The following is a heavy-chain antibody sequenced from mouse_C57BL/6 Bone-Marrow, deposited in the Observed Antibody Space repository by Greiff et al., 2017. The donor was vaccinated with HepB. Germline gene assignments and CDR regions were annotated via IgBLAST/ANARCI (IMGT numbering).Heavy chain of an antibody. CDR3: ARSHGNYFDY. CDR1: GYTFTSYW. D-gene: IGHD2-1*01. Sequence: QVQLQQPGAELVRPGSSVKLSCKASGYTFTSYWMHWVKQRPIQGLEWIGNIDPSDSETHYNQKFKDKATLTVDKSSSTASMQLSSLTSEDSAVYYCARSHGNYFDYWGQGTTLTVSS. V-gene: IGHV1-52*01. J-gene: IGHJ2*01. CDR2: IDPSDSET.